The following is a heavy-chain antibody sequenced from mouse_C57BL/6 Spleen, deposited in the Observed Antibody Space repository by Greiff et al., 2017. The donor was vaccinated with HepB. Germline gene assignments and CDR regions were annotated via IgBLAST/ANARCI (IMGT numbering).Heavy chain of an antibody. Sequence: EVQVVESGGGLVKPGGSLKLSCAASGFTFSSYAMSWVRQTPEKRLEWVATISDGGSYTYYPDNVKGRFTISRDNAKNNLYLQMSHLKSEDTAMYYCARVYYYGSSERYFDVWGTGTTVTVSS. D-gene: IGHD1-1*01. V-gene: IGHV5-4*01. J-gene: IGHJ1*03. CDR1: GFTFSSYA. CDR3: ARVYYYGSSERYFDV. CDR2: ISDGGSYT.